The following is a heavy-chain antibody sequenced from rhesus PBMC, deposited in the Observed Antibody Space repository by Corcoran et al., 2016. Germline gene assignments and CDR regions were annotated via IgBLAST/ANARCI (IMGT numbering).Heavy chain of an antibody. CDR2: VDPEDGEA. J-gene: IGHJ4*01. D-gene: IGHD6-13*01. Sequence: EVQLVQSGAEVKKPGASVKISCKASGSTFTDYYVHWVRQAPGKGLEWMGRVDPEDGEARHAQKFQDRVTITADTSTDTAYMELSSLRSEDTAVYYCATGSSWSSDYWGQGVLVTVSS. V-gene: IGHV1-111*02. CDR3: ATGSSWSSDY. CDR1: GSTFTDYY.